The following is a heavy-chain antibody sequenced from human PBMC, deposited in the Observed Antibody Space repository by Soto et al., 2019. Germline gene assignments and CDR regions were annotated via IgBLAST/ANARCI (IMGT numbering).Heavy chain of an antibody. V-gene: IGHV4-59*13. CDR1: GGSISGYY. CDR2: VYHTGST. D-gene: IGHD6-19*01. J-gene: IGHJ4*02. CDR3: AKAYHSTGWDAAFDY. Sequence: QVQLQESGPGLVKPSETLSLTCTISGGSISGYYWSWVRQSPGKGLEWIGYVYHTGSTNYNPSLTTQVTITVDTSRNQSSLLLYSVTAADTAVYYCAKAYHSTGWDAAFDYWGQGTLVTVSS.